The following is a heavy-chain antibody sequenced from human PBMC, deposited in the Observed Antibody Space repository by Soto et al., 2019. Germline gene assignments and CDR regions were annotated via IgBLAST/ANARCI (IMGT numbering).Heavy chain of an antibody. V-gene: IGHV3-21*01. J-gene: IGHJ4*02. CDR1: GFTFSSYS. CDR2: ISSSSSYI. D-gene: IGHD6-6*01. CDR3: ARDVYSSSRYFDY. Sequence: EVQLVESGGGLVKPGGSLRLSCAASGFTFSSYSMNWVRQAPGKGLEWVSSISSSSSYIYYEDSVKGRFTISRDNAKNTLYLKMNSLRAEDTLVYYCARDVYSSSRYFDYWGQGTLGTVSS.